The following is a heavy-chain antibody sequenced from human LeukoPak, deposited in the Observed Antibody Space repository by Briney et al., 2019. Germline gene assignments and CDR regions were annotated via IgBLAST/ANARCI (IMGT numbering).Heavy chain of an antibody. V-gene: IGHV3-23*01. D-gene: IGHD6-19*01. Sequence: PGGSLRLSCAASGFTFSSYSMNWVRQAPGKGLEWVSAISGSGGSTYYADSVKGRFTISRDSSKNTLYLQMNSLRAEDTAVYYCAKHTYSSGWYGAFDIWGQGTMVTVSS. CDR2: ISGSGGST. CDR1: GFTFSSYS. CDR3: AKHTYSSGWYGAFDI. J-gene: IGHJ3*02.